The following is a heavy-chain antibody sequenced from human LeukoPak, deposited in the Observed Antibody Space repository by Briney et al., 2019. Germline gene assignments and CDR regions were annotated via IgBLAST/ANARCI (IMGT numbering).Heavy chain of an antibody. D-gene: IGHD5-18*01. Sequence: GGSLRLSCAASGFTFDDYAIHWVRQAPGQGLGWVSLINWDGGGTFYADSVKGRFTISRDNSKNSLYLQMNSLRAEDTALYYCAKDRGGYKYGSYYFDYWGQGTLVTVSS. V-gene: IGHV3-43D*03. CDR1: GFTFDDYA. J-gene: IGHJ4*02. CDR2: INWDGGGT. CDR3: AKDRGGYKYGSYYFDY.